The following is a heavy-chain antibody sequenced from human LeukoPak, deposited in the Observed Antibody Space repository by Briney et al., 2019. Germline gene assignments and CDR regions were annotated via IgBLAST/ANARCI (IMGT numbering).Heavy chain of an antibody. CDR3: ARVVWLGYYYYGMDV. J-gene: IGHJ6*02. CDR2: INHSGST. Sequence: SETPSLTCAVYGGSFSGYYWSWIRQPPGKGLEWIGEINHSGSTNYNPSLKSRVTISVDTSKNQFSLKLSSVTAAGTAVYYCARVVWLGYYYYGMDVWGQGTTATVSS. V-gene: IGHV4-34*01. D-gene: IGHD6-19*01. CDR1: GGSFSGYY.